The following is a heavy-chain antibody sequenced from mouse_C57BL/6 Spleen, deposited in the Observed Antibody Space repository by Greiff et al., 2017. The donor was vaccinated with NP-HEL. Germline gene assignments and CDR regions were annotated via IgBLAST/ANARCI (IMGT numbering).Heavy chain of an antibody. V-gene: IGHV1-47*01. Sequence: VQLQQSGAELVKPGASVKMSCKASGYTFTTYPIEWMKQNHGKSLEWIGNFHPQNDDTKYNEKFKGKATLTAEKSSSTAYMELSRITSDDSAVYYCARTYCDYDTCYFDYWGQGTTLTVSS. CDR3: ARTYCDYDTCYFDY. D-gene: IGHD2-4*01. J-gene: IGHJ2*01. CDR2: FHPQNDDT. CDR1: GYTFTTYP.